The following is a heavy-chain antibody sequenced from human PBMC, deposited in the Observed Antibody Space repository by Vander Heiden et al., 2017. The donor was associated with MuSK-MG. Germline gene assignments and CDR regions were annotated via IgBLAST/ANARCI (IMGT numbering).Heavy chain of an antibody. D-gene: IGHD2-15*01. CDR2: INHSGST. Sequence: VQLQQWGAGLLKPSETLSLTRAVYGGSFSGYNWSWVRQAPGKGLEWIGEINHSGSTNYNPSLKSRVTISVDTSKNQFSLKLSSVTAADTAVYYCARGVDIVVVVAALYYFDYWGQGTLVTVSS. J-gene: IGHJ4*02. V-gene: IGHV4-34*01. CDR3: ARGVDIVVVVAALYYFDY. CDR1: GGSFSGYN.